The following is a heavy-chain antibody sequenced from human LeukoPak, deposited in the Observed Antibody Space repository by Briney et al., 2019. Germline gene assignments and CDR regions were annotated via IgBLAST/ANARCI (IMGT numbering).Heavy chain of an antibody. V-gene: IGHV4-59*08. J-gene: IGHJ3*02. D-gene: IGHD6-13*01. CDR2: VYYSGST. Sequence: SETLSLTCTVSGGSFSNDYWNWIRQPPGKGLEWIGFVYYSGSTNYNPSLESRVTISVDTSKTQFSLKLRSVTAADTAVYYCARRRRLAAVGTDAFDIWGQGTVVTVSS. CDR3: ARRRRLAAVGTDAFDI. CDR1: GGSFSNDY.